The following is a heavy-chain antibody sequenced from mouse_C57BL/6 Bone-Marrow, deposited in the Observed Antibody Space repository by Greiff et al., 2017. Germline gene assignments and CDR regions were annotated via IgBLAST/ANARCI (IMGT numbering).Heavy chain of an antibody. Sequence: QVQLQQSGPGLVQPSQSLSITCTVSGFSLTSYGVHWVRQSPGKGLEWLGVIWSGGSTDYNAAFISSLSISKDNSKSQVFFKMNRLQADDTAIYYCARARTGSIDYWGQGTTLTVSS. J-gene: IGHJ2*01. CDR3: ARARTGSIDY. V-gene: IGHV2-2*01. CDR1: GFSLTSYG. CDR2: IWSGGST. D-gene: IGHD4-1*01.